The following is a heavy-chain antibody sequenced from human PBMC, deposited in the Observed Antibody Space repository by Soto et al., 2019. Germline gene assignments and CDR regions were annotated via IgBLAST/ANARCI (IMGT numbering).Heavy chain of an antibody. J-gene: IGHJ4*02. CDR2: IYHSGGT. CDR1: GGSISSSNW. Sequence: QVQLQESGPGLVKPSGTLSLTCAVSGGSISSSNWWSWVRQPPGKGLEWIGEIYHSGGTNYNPSLKSRVTLSVDKSKNQFSLKLSTVTAADTAVYYCARVTGSYSSGWRPDFDYWGQGTLVTVSS. CDR3: ARVTGSYSSGWRPDFDY. D-gene: IGHD6-19*01. V-gene: IGHV4-4*02.